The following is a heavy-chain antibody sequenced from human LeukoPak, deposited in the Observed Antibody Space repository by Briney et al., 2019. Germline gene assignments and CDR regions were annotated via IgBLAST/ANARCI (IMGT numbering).Heavy chain of an antibody. V-gene: IGHV3-23*01. CDR2: VGAGCTFT. D-gene: IGHD4-11*01. CDR3: AKYLDYTTYAYYFDY. CDR1: GYTVSSYA. Sequence: GGSLTLSCTASGYTVSSYAMDWVRHAQAQWLELDSDVGAGCTFTYYADSVKARFTSSRDNSSNTLYLQTNNLRADDTAVYYCAKYLDYTTYAYYFDYWGQGTLVTVSS. J-gene: IGHJ4*02.